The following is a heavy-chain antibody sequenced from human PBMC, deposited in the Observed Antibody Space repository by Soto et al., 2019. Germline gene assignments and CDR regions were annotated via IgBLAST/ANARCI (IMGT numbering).Heavy chain of an antibody. Sequence: GASVKVSCKASGGTFSSYAISWVRQAPGQGLEWMGGIIPIFGTANYAQKFQGRVTITADESTSTAYMELSSLRSEDTAVYYCARGLQVGYYYYGMDVWGQGTTVTVSS. CDR2: IIPIFGTA. V-gene: IGHV1-69*13. D-gene: IGHD1-26*01. CDR3: ARGLQVGYYYYGMDV. CDR1: GGTFSSYA. J-gene: IGHJ6*02.